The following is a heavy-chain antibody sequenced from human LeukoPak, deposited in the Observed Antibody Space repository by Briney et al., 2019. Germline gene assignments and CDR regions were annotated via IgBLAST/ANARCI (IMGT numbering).Heavy chain of an antibody. Sequence: KTGGSLRLSCAASGFTFSSYAMHWVRQAPGKGLEWVAVISYDGSNKYYADSVKGRFTISRDNSKNTLYLQINSLRAEDTAVYYCARKLAAADPNYWGQGTLVTVSS. V-gene: IGHV3-30-3*01. CDR3: ARKLAAADPNY. D-gene: IGHD6-13*01. J-gene: IGHJ4*02. CDR1: GFTFSSYA. CDR2: ISYDGSNK.